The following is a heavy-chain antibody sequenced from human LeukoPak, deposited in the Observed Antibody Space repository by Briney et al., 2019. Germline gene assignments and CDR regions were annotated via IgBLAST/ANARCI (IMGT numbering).Heavy chain of an antibody. D-gene: IGHD5-18*01. V-gene: IGHV5-51*01. CDR2: IYADDSDT. Sequence: GESLQISCKGSGYPFTNYWIGWVRQMPGKGLEWMGIIYADDSDTRYSPSFQGQVTISADKSISTAYLQWTSLKASDTAMYYCARLAMAGYGWFDPWGQGTLVTVSS. CDR3: ARLAMAGYGWFDP. J-gene: IGHJ5*02. CDR1: GYPFTNYW.